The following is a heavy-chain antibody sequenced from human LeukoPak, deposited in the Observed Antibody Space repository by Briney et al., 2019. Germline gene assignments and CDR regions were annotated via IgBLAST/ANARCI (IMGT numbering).Heavy chain of an antibody. V-gene: IGHV3-21*01. CDR3: ARGSTVVRGVSPAGDY. CDR1: GFTFSSYT. D-gene: IGHD3-10*01. J-gene: IGHJ4*02. Sequence: GGSLRLSCAASGFTFSSYTMNWVRQAPGKGLEWVSSISRSSSYIYYADSMKGRFTISRDNAKNSLDLQMHSLRAEDTAVYYCARGSTVVRGVSPAGDYWGQGTLVTVSS. CDR2: ISRSSSYI.